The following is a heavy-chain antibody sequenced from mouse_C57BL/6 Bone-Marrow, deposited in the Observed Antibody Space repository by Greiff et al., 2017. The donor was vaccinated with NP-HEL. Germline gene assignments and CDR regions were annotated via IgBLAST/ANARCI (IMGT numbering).Heavy chain of an antibody. CDR3: ARVLYDGYYWYFDV. CDR1: GCTFTSYW. Sequence: VQLQQPGAELVKPGASVKLSCKASGCTFTSYWMQWVKQRPGQGLEWIGEIDPSDSYTNYNQKFKGKATLTVDTSSSTAYMQLSSLTSEDSAVYYCARVLYDGYYWYFDVWGTGTTVTVSS. V-gene: IGHV1-50*01. J-gene: IGHJ1*03. CDR2: IDPSDSYT. D-gene: IGHD2-3*01.